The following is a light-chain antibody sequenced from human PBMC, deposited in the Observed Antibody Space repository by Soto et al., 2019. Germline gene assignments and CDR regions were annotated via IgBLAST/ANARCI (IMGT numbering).Light chain of an antibody. CDR2: EVS. J-gene: IGLJ1*01. V-gene: IGLV2-23*02. Sequence: QSVLTQPASVSGSPGQSITISCTGTSSDVGNYNPVSWYQHHPGKAPKLMIYEVSKRPSGVSNRFSGSKSGDTASLTISGLQAEDEADYYCCSYAGSNYVFGTGTKVTVL. CDR3: CSYAGSNYV. CDR1: SSDVGNYNP.